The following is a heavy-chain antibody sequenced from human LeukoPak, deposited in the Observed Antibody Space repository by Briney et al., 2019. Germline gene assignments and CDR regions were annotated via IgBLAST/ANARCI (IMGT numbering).Heavy chain of an antibody. CDR3: AKDPSGGYSYDY. V-gene: IGHV3-66*01. J-gene: IGHJ4*02. D-gene: IGHD5-18*01. Sequence: GGSLRLSCAASGFTVRSNYMSWVRQAPGKGLEWVSVMYSGGGTYYADSVKGRFTISRDNSKNTLYLQMNSLRAEDTAVYYCAKDPSGGYSYDYWGQGTLVTVSS. CDR1: GFTVRSNY. CDR2: MYSGGGT.